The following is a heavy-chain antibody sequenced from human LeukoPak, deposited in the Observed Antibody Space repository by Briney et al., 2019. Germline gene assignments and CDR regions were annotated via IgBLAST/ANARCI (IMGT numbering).Heavy chain of an antibody. CDR2: IYHSGRA. J-gene: IGHJ4*02. CDR3: ARASNYYYYDSAYYLYYFDY. V-gene: IGHV4-38-2*02. Sequence: ASETLSLTCTVSGYSISSGYYWGWIRQPPGKGLEWIGSIYHSGRAYYNPSLKSRVTISIDTSKNQFSLKLSSVTAADTAVYYCARASNYYYYDSAYYLYYFDYWGQGTLVTVSS. D-gene: IGHD3-22*01. CDR1: GYSISSGYY.